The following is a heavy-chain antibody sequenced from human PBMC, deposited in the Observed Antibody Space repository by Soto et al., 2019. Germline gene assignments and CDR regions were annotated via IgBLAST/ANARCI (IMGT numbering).Heavy chain of an antibody. V-gene: IGHV3-53*02. CDR2: IHTGGKT. CDR3: ATGGSKRVRGAIVEVFHLEF. D-gene: IGHD3-10*01. CDR1: GFTVTRNY. Sequence: QLVESGGGLIQPGGSLRLSCAASGFTVTRNYMTWVRLTPGKGLECVSTIHTGGKTYYTDSVKGRFTVSRDELKNTLHLQMNTLRVEDTAVYYCATGGSKRVRGAIVEVFHLEFWGRGTVVTVSS. J-gene: IGHJ4*02.